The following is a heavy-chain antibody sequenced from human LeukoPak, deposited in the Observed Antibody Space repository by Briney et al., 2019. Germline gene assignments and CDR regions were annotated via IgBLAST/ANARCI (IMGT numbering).Heavy chain of an antibody. Sequence: PGGSLRLSCAASGFTFRTYGMSWVRQAPGKGLGWVSSISDDGRSTYYADSVKGRFTISKDNSKNTMYLQMNNLRAEDTAIYYCAKRVPYTSSSVYFDYWGQGTLVTVSS. D-gene: IGHD6-6*01. CDR2: ISDDGRST. CDR3: AKRVPYTSSSVYFDY. V-gene: IGHV3-23*01. CDR1: GFTFRTYG. J-gene: IGHJ4*02.